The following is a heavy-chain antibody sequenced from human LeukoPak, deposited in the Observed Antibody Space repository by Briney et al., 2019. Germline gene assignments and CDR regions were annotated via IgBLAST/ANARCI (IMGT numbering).Heavy chain of an antibody. V-gene: IGHV4-59*12. CDR1: GGSISSYY. Sequence: SETLSLTCTVSGGSISSYYWSWIRQPPGKGLEWIGYIYYSGSTNYNPSLKSRVTISVDTSKNQFSLKLSSVTAADTAVYYCARLPGIAARPTNYYYYMDVWGKGTTVTVSS. D-gene: IGHD6-6*01. J-gene: IGHJ6*03. CDR3: ARLPGIAARPTNYYYYMDV. CDR2: IYYSGST.